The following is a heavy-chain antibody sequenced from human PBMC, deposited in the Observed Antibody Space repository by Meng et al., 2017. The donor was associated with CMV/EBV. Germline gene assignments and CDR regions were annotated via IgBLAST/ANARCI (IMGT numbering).Heavy chain of an antibody. CDR1: GFVLSSCD. V-gene: IGHV3-30*02. CDR3: AKEAHRYCGGDCYSNGMDV. Sequence: GESLKISCAASGFVLSSCDIHWVRQAPGKGLEWVAFIRYDGSNKYYADSVKGRFTISRDNSKNTLYLQMNSLRAEDTAVYYCAKEAHRYCGGDCYSNGMDVWGQGTTVTVSS. CDR2: IRYDGSNK. J-gene: IGHJ6*02. D-gene: IGHD2-21*01.